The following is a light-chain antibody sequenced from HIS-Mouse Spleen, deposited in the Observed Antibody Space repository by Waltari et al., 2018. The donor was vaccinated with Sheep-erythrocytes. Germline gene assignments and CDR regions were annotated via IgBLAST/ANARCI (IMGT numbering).Light chain of an antibody. J-gene: IGLJ2*01. CDR2: DVS. V-gene: IGLV2-11*01. CDR3: CSYAGSYTLV. CDR1: SSDVGGYNY. Sequence: QSALTQPRSVSGSPGQSVTISCTGTSSDVGGYNYVSWYQQHPGKAPKLMIYDVSTRPSRIPDRFSGSKSGNTASLTISGLQAEDEADYYCCSYAGSYTLVFGGGTKLTVL.